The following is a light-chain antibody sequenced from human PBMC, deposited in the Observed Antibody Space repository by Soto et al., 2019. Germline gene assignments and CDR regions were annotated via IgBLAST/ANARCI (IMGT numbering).Light chain of an antibody. CDR2: KAS. CDR3: QHYNSYSEA. V-gene: IGKV1-5*03. CDR1: QTISSW. J-gene: IGKJ1*01. Sequence: DIQMTQSPSTLSGSVGDRVTITCRASQTISSWLAWYQQKPGKAPKLLIYKASTFKSGVPSRFSGSGSGTEFTLTISSPQPDDFATYYCQHYNSYSEAFGQGTKVDIK.